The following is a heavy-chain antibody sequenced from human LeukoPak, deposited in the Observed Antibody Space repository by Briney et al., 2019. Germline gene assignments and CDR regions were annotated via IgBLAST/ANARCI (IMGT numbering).Heavy chain of an antibody. CDR3: AGHDYSNIQATDY. CDR1: GGSISSYY. CDR2: IYTSGRT. J-gene: IGHJ4*02. D-gene: IGHD4-11*01. Sequence: SETLSLTCTVSGGSISSYYWSWIRQPAGKGLEWLGRIYTSGRTNYNPSLKSRVTMSVDTSKNQFSLKLSSVTAADTAVYYCAGHDYSNIQATDYWGQGTLVTVSS. V-gene: IGHV4-4*07.